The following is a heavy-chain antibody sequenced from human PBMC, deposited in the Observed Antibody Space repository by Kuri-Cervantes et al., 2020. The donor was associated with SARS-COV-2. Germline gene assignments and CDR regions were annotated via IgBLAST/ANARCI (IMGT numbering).Heavy chain of an antibody. CDR2: INPNSGGT. V-gene: IGHV1-2*04. Sequence: ASVKVSCKASGYTFTGYYMHWVRQAPGQGLEWMGWINPNSGGTNYAQKFQGWVTMTRDTSISTAYMELSRLRSDDTAVYYCARGMVRGIIQYYYYAMDVWGRGTTVTVSS. J-gene: IGHJ6*02. D-gene: IGHD3-10*01. CDR3: ARGMVRGIIQYYYYAMDV. CDR1: GYTFTGYY.